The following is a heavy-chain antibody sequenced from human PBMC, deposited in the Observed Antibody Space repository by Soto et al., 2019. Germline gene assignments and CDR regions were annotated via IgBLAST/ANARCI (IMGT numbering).Heavy chain of an antibody. CDR1: GYTFTCYY. CDR3: ACWGYYDSKIDY. Sequence: QVQLVQSGAEVKKPGASVKVSCKASGYTFTCYYMHWVRQAPGQGLEWMGWINPNSGGTNYAQKFKGRVTMTRDTSISTAYMEMSRLRADDTAVYYGACWGYYDSKIDYWGQGTLVTVSS. CDR2: INPNSGGT. V-gene: IGHV1-2*02. J-gene: IGHJ4*02. D-gene: IGHD3-22*01.